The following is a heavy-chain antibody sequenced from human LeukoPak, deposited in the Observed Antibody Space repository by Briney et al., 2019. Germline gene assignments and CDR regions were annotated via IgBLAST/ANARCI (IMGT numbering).Heavy chain of an antibody. J-gene: IGHJ4*02. Sequence: PGGSLRLSCAASGFSFNSYEMNWVRQAPGKGLEWASYISSGGGNVYYADSVKARFTISRDNAKNSLYLQMNSLRAEDTAVYYCTTDINGYYDSSDYWGQGTLVTVSS. CDR2: ISSGGGNV. CDR3: TTDINGYYDSSDY. V-gene: IGHV3-48*03. CDR1: GFSFNSYE. D-gene: IGHD3-22*01.